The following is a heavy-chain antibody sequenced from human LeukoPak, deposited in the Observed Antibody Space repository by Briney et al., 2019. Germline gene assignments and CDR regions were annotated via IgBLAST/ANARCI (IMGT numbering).Heavy chain of an antibody. J-gene: IGHJ5*02. CDR2: ISGSGGST. V-gene: IGHV3-23*01. CDR3: ARAGYCSSISCSTGWFDP. CDR1: GFTFSSYA. D-gene: IGHD2-2*02. Sequence: PGGSLRLSCAASGFTFSSYAMSWVRQAPGKGLEWVSAISGSGGSTYYADSVKGRFTISRDNAKNSLYLQMNSLRAEDTAVYYCARAGYCSSISCSTGWFDPWGQGTLVTVSS.